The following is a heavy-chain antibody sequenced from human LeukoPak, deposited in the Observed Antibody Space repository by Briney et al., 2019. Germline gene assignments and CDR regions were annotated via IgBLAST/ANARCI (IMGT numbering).Heavy chain of an antibody. J-gene: IGHJ4*02. CDR2: IQSSGST. D-gene: IGHD1-26*01. CDR1: GGSISSYS. V-gene: IGHV4-4*07. Sequence: SETLSLTCTVSGGSISSYSWSWIRQPAGKGLEWIGRIQSSGSTNYNPSLKSRVTMSGDTSKNQFFLKLNSVTAADTAVYYCARDSGGNYRNFDYWGQGTLVTVSS. CDR3: ARDSGGNYRNFDY.